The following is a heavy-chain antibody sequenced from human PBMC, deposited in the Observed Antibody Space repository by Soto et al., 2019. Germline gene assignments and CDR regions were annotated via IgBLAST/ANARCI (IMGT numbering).Heavy chain of an antibody. J-gene: IGHJ4*02. V-gene: IGHV3-74*01. D-gene: IGHD3-3*01. CDR1: GFSFSNTW. CDR2: INSDGTSI. Sequence: GGSLRLSCAASGFSFSNTWIHWVRQAPGKGLVWVSRINSDGTSIIYADSVKGRFTLSRDNAKNTVYLQMNSLRAEDTALYYCASDWYYTIDFWGQGTPVTVSS. CDR3: ASDWYYTIDF.